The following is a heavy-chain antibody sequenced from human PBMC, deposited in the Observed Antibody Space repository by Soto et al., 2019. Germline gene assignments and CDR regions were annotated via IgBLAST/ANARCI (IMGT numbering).Heavy chain of an antibody. Sequence: QVQVVESRGGVVQPGTSLRLSCAASGFAFTNYGIHWVRQAPGKGLEWVAHISNDGSKKFYGDSVKGRFTISRDNSENTVYLQMTSLRPDDTAVFYCARDVAMPTGLGLGYWGQGTLVTVSS. J-gene: IGHJ4*02. CDR2: ISNDGSKK. CDR1: GFAFTNYG. CDR3: ARDVAMPTGLGLGY. D-gene: IGHD6-19*01. V-gene: IGHV3-30*03.